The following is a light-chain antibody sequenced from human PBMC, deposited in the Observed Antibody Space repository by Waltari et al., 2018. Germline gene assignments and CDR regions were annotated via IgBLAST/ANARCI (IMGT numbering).Light chain of an antibody. CDR3: QQGSSFPPT. J-gene: IGKJ1*01. V-gene: IGKV1-12*01. CDR2: GAF. CDR1: QDISNW. Sequence: DIQMTQSPSSVSASVRDRVTITCRASQDISNWLAWYQQKPGKGPNLLIFGAFTLQGGVPSRFSGSGSGTDFTLTISGLQPEDSATYFCQQGSSFPPTFGQGTKVEIK.